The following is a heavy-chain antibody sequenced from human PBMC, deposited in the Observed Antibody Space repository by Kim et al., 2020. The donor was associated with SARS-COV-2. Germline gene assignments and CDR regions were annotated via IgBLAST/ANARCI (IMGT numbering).Heavy chain of an antibody. V-gene: IGHV4-34*01. D-gene: IGHD3-3*02. CDR3: ARGQGPIRHYNWFDP. J-gene: IGHJ5*02. Sequence: PSLKSRVTISVDTSKNQFSLKLSSVTAADTAVYYCARGQGPIRHYNWFDPWGQGTLVTVSS.